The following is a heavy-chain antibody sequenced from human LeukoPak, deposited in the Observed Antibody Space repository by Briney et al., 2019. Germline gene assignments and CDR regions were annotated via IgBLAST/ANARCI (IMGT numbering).Heavy chain of an antibody. CDR1: GFTLSSYG. CDR2: FSATDGSA. Sequence: GGPLPLPRSPSGFTLSSYGMTCLAPPPGKGLEWVSAFSATDGSAQYAESVKGRFTISRDNSKNSLYLQMNSLRDEDTAVYYCAKARIASAGTGAFDVWGQGTMVTVSS. J-gene: IGHJ3*01. CDR3: AKARIASAGTGAFDV. D-gene: IGHD6-13*01. V-gene: IGHV3-23*01.